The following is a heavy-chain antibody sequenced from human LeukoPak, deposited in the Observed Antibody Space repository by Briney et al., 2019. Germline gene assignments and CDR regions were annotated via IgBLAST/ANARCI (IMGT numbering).Heavy chain of an antibody. D-gene: IGHD3-22*01. CDR2: MYYSGST. V-gene: IGHV4-30-4*01. Sequence: PSQTLSLTCTVSGGSISSGDYYWSWIRQPPGKGLEWIAYMYYSGSTYYNPSLKSRVTMSADTSQNPLSLKLSSVTAADTAVYYCARPYYYDSRIAPWGEGILVTVS. CDR1: GGSISSGDYY. CDR3: ARPYYYDSRIAP. J-gene: IGHJ5*02.